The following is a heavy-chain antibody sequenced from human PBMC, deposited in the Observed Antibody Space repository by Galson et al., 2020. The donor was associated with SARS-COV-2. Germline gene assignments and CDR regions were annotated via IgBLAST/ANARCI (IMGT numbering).Heavy chain of an antibody. CDR2: INHSGTT. J-gene: IGHJ4*02. V-gene: IGHV4-34*01. Sequence: SQSSDPLSPPFAVYGWSFSDYFWSWFPQTPGKGRDGIGEINHSGTTIYNPSLKARFTISVDTSKNHFSLRSSSVTAAQRGVYYCARGTRESTMIVVVMTSVSYKLEFWGQGTLVAVSS. D-gene: IGHD3-22*01. CDR1: GWSFSDYF. CDR3: ARGTRESTMIVVVMTSVSYKLEF.